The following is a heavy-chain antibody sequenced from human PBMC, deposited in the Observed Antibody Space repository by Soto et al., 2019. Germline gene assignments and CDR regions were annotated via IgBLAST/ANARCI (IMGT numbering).Heavy chain of an antibody. J-gene: IGHJ4*02. V-gene: IGHV4-39*01. CDR1: GGSISSSSYY. CDR3: ARHTPAISISDH. CDR2: IYYSGST. D-gene: IGHD2-15*01. Sequence: SETLSLTCTVSGGSISSSSYYWGWIRQPPGKGLEWIGSIYYSGSTYYTPSLKSRVTISVDTSKNQFSLKLSSVTAADTAVYYCARHTPAISISDHWGQGTLVTVSS.